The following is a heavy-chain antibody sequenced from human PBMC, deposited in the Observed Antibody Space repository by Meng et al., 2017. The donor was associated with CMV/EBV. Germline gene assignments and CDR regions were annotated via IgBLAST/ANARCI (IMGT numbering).Heavy chain of an antibody. CDR1: AFTFSDYW. Sequence: GESLKISCAASAFTFSDYWMTWVRQAPGKGLEWVASINQDANDKYYLDSVKGRFTISRDNANNALYLQMNSLRADDTAIYYCARDSFPYSSDNWGQGILVTVSS. CDR3: ARDSFPYSSDN. CDR2: INQDANDK. D-gene: IGHD2-15*01. J-gene: IGHJ4*02. V-gene: IGHV3-7*01.